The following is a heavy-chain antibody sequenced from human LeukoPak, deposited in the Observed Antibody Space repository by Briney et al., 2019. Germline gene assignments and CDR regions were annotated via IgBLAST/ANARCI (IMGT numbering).Heavy chain of an antibody. V-gene: IGHV1-69*01. CDR3: ATIYQELELRLGPLYY. J-gene: IGHJ4*02. D-gene: IGHD1-7*01. CDR1: GGTFSSYA. CDR2: IIPIFGTA. Sequence: EASVKVSCKASGGTFSSYAISWVRQAPGQGLEWMGGIIPIFGTANYAQKFQGRVTITADESTSTAYMELSSLRSEDTAVYYCATIYQELELRLGPLYYWGQGTLVTVSS.